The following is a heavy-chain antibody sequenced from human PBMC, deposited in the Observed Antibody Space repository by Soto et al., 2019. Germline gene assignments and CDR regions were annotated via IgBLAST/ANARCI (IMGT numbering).Heavy chain of an antibody. V-gene: IGHV1-46*01. J-gene: IGHJ4*02. D-gene: IGHD6-13*01. Sequence: GASVKVSCKASGYTFTSYYMHWVRQAPGQGLEWMGIINPSGGSTSYAQKFQGRVTMTRDTSTSTVYMELSSLRSEDTAVYYCARDPVAAAGTGLMDYWGQGTLVTVSS. CDR2: INPSGGST. CDR3: ARDPVAAAGTGLMDY. CDR1: GYTFTSYY.